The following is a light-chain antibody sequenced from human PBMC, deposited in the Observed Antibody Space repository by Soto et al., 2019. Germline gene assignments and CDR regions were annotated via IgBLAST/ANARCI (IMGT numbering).Light chain of an antibody. CDR1: SGHSSYA. Sequence: QLVLTQSPSASASLGASVKLTCTLSSGHSSYAIAWHQQQPEKGPRYLMKLNSDGSHSKGDGIPDRFSGYSSGAERYLTISSLQSEDEADYYCQTWGTGPWVFGGGTKLTV. CDR3: QTWGTGPWV. J-gene: IGLJ3*02. CDR2: LNSDGSH. V-gene: IGLV4-69*01.